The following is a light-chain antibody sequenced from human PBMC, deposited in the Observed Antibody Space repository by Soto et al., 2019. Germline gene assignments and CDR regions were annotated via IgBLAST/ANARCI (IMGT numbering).Light chain of an antibody. CDR2: EVN. CDR1: SSDIGS. V-gene: IGLV2-18*02. J-gene: IGLJ3*02. CDR3: SSYRNGRV. Sequence: QSALTQPPSVSGSPGQSVTLSCTGTSSDIGSVSWYQQPPGTDPKLMIYEVNNRPSGVPDRFSGSKSGNTASLTISGLQADDEADYYCSSYRNGRVFGGGTKVTVL.